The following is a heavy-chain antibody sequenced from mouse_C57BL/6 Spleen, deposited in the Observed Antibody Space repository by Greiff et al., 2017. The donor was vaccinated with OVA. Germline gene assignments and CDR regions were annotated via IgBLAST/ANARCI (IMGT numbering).Heavy chain of an antibody. Sequence: VQLQQPGAELVKPGASVKLSCKASGYTFTSYWMHWVKQRPGQGLEWIGMIHPNSGSTNYNEKFKSKATLTVDKSSSTAYMQLSSLTSEDSAVYYCARALYDYDFDYWGQGTTLTVSS. CDR1: GYTFTSYW. V-gene: IGHV1-64*01. J-gene: IGHJ2*01. CDR3: ARALYDYDFDY. CDR2: IHPNSGST. D-gene: IGHD2-4*01.